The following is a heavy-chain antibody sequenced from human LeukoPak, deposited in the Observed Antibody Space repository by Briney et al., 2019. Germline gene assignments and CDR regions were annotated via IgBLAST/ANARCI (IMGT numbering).Heavy chain of an antibody. CDR3: ARGLGLRYCSSTSCFGVPDAFDI. Sequence: GRSLRLFCAASGFTFSSYAMHWVRQAPGKGLEWVAVISYDGSNKYYADSVKGRFTISRDNSKNTLYLQMNSQRAEDTAVYYCARGLGLRYCSSTSCFGVPDAFDIWGQGTMVTVSS. CDR1: GFTFSSYA. J-gene: IGHJ3*02. CDR2: ISYDGSNK. V-gene: IGHV3-30*01. D-gene: IGHD2-2*01.